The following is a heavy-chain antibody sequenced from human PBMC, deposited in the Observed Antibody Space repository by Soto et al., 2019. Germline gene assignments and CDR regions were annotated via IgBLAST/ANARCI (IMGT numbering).Heavy chain of an antibody. V-gene: IGHV3-33*01. CDR2: IWYDGSNK. J-gene: IGHJ3*02. Sequence: TGGSLRLSCAASGFTFSSYGMHWVRQAPGKGLEWVAVIWYDGSNKYYADSVKGRFTISRDNSKNTLYLQMNSLRAEDTAVYYCARSESSRHAFDIWGQGTMVTVSS. CDR3: ARSESSRHAFDI. CDR1: GFTFSSYG.